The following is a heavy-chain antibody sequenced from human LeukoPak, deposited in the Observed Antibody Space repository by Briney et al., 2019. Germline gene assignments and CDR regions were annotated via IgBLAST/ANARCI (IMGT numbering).Heavy chain of an antibody. CDR3: AKDREWLGVLGY. CDR1: GFTFSSYN. J-gene: IGHJ4*02. CDR2: ITSSSSAI. D-gene: IGHD3-3*01. Sequence: GGSLRLSCAASGFTFSSYNMNWARQAPGKGLEWVSYITSSSSAIYYADSVKGRFTISRDNSKNTLYLQMNSLRAEDTAVYYCAKDREWLGVLGYWGQGTLVTVSS. V-gene: IGHV3-48*01.